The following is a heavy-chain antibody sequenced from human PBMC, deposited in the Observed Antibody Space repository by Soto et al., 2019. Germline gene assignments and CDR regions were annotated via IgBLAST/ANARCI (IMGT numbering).Heavy chain of an antibody. Sequence: GESLKISCKGSGYSFTSYWIGWVRQMPGKGPEWMGIIYPGDSDTRYSPSFQGQVTISADKSISTAYLQWSSLKASDTAMYYCARLSEGYYYYYGMDVWGQGTTVTVSS. CDR1: GYSFTSYW. V-gene: IGHV5-51*01. D-gene: IGHD3-16*02. CDR2: IYPGDSDT. J-gene: IGHJ6*02. CDR3: ARLSEGYYYYYGMDV.